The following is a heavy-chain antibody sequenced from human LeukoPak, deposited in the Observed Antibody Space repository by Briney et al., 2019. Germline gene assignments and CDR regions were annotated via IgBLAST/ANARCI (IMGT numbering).Heavy chain of an antibody. CDR1: GYSLTNYW. J-gene: IGHJ4*02. D-gene: IGHD2-15*01. V-gene: IGHV5-51*01. CDR2: FSPAYSET. Sequence: GESLKISCKASGYSLTNYWIGWVRQKPGKGLECMEVFSPAYSETRYSPSFQGQVTISVEKSINTAYLQWSSLKASDTAMYYCTAGGSSVPWGQGTPVTVSS. CDR3: TAGGSSVP.